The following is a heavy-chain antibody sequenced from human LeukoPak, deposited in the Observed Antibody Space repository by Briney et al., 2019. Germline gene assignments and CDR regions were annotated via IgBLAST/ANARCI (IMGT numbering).Heavy chain of an antibody. J-gene: IGHJ4*02. CDR2: ITTNNGNT. D-gene: IGHD3-10*01. CDR1: AYAFTNCG. V-gene: IGHV1-18*01. CDR3: AREETYYSGPGS. Sequence: ASVKVSCKSAAYAFTNCGISLVRQAPGQGLGWMGWITTNNGNTNYAQKFQRRVTMTAETSTSTAYMELRSLRSDDTAVYYCAREETYYSGPGSWGQGTLVTVPS.